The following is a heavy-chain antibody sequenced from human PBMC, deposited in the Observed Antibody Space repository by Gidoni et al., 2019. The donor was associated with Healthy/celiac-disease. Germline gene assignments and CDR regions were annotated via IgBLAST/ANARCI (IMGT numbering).Heavy chain of an antibody. Sequence: QVQLQASGTGLVKPSETLSLTCTVSGGSISSYYWSWIRQPPGKGLEWIGYIYYSGSTTYNPSLKSRVTISVDTSKNQFSLKLSSVTAADTAVYYCARDIAPPVYWGQGTLVTVSS. V-gene: IGHV4-59*01. CDR2: IYYSGST. J-gene: IGHJ4*02. CDR3: ARDIAPPVY. D-gene: IGHD6-13*01. CDR1: GGSISSYY.